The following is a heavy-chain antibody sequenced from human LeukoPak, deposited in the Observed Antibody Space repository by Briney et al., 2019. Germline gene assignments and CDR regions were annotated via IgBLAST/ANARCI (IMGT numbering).Heavy chain of an antibody. V-gene: IGHV3-48*01. J-gene: IGHJ5*02. Sequence: GGSLRLSCAASGFTFSSYSMNWVRQAPGKGLEWVSYISSSSSTIYFADSVKGRFTISRDNAENSLYLQMNSLRAEDTAVYYCAREADGFDPWGQGTLVTVSS. D-gene: IGHD6-19*01. CDR3: AREADGFDP. CDR2: ISSSSSTI. CDR1: GFTFSSYS.